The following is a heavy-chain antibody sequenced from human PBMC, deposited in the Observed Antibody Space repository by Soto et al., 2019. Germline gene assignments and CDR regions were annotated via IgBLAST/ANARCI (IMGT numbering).Heavy chain of an antibody. CDR3: ARGSLWIVVVPAAKPANWFDP. J-gene: IGHJ5*02. CDR1: GGSFSGYY. Sequence: QVQLQQWGAGLLKPSETLSLTCAVYGGSFSGYYWSWIRQPPGKGLEWIGEINHSGSTNYNPSLKSRVTISVGTSKNQFSLKLSSVTAADTAVYYCARGSLWIVVVPAAKPANWFDPWGQGTLVTVSS. CDR2: INHSGST. V-gene: IGHV4-34*01. D-gene: IGHD2-2*01.